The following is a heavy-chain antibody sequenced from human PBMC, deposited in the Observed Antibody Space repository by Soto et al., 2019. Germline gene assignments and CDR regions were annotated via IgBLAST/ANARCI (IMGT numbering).Heavy chain of an antibody. CDR1: GFTFSSYW. D-gene: IGHD3-22*01. V-gene: IGHV3-7*05. Sequence: GGSLRLSCAASGFTFSSYWMSWVRQAPGKGLEWVANIKQDGSEKYYVDSVKGRFTISRDNAKNSLYLQMNSLRAEDTAVYYCARDVYYYDSSGLDALDIWGQGTMVTVSS. J-gene: IGHJ3*02. CDR2: IKQDGSEK. CDR3: ARDVYYYDSSGLDALDI.